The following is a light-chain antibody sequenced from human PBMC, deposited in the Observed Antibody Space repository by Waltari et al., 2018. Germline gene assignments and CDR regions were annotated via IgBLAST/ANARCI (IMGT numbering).Light chain of an antibody. CDR1: QSVLHSSNKKIY. CDR2: WAS. J-gene: IGKJ3*01. CDR3: QQYYTTPFT. V-gene: IGKV4-1*01. Sequence: DGAVTQSPDPLAVSLGERATINYQYSQSVLHSSNKKIYLTWYQQKPGQPPKLLIYWASTRASGVPDRFSGSGSGTDFTLTISSLQAEDVAVYYCQQYYTTPFTFGPGTKVDIK.